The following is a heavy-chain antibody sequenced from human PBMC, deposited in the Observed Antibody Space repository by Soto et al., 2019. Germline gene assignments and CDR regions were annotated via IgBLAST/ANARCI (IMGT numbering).Heavy chain of an antibody. J-gene: IGHJ5*02. D-gene: IGHD2-8*02. Sequence: QVHLEQSGAEVKKPGSSVKVSCKFSGGTFSSYVIIWVRQAPGQGLEWMGGIIPVSGTANYAQKFHGRVTISADAATNTAYMELRSARFDDTAVYYCATVDRSVALVGWFDPWGQGTLVTVSS. CDR3: ATVDRSVALVGWFDP. V-gene: IGHV1-69*01. CDR2: IIPVSGTA. CDR1: GGTFSSYV.